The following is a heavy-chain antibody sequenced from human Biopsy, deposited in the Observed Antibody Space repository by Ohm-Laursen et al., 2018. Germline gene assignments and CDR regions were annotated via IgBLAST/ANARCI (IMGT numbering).Heavy chain of an antibody. D-gene: IGHD5-24*01. CDR1: GGSISSGGSY. J-gene: IGHJ2*01. CDR2: IFNSANT. V-gene: IGHV4-31*01. Sequence: SQTLSLTCTVSGGSISSGGSYWSWIRQRPGKGLEWIGYIFNSANTYYNPSLKNLITISGDTSKNQFSLRLSSVTAADTAVYYCASAGYNPDWNFDLWGRGTRATVSS. CDR3: ASAGYNPDWNFDL.